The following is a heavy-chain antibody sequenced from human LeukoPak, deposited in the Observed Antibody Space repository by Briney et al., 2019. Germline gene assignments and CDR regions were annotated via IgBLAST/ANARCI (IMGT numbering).Heavy chain of an antibody. CDR3: ARATTMVRPPMDV. D-gene: IGHD3-10*01. Sequence: ASVKVSCKASGYTFTSYYMHWVRHAPGQGLEWMGIINPSGGSTSYAQKFQGRVTMTRDMSTSTVYMELSSLRSEDTAVYYCARATTMVRPPMDVWGKGTTVTVSS. CDR1: GYTFTSYY. V-gene: IGHV1-46*01. J-gene: IGHJ6*03. CDR2: INPSGGST.